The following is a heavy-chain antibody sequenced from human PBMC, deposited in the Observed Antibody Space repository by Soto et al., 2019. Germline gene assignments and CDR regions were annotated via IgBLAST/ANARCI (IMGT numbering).Heavy chain of an antibody. CDR2: ISIYNGNT. D-gene: IGHD4-17*01. J-gene: IGHJ6*02. CDR3: ARDVRSHDYGHYYYGMDV. V-gene: IGHV1-18*01. Sequence: HVQLVQSGAEVNKPGATVKVSCKASGYTFTSYGISWVRQAPGQGLEWMGWISIYNGNTNYAQKLQGRVTMTTDTSTSTAYMELRSLRSDDTAVYYCARDVRSHDYGHYYYGMDVWGQGTTVTVSS. CDR1: GYTFTSYG.